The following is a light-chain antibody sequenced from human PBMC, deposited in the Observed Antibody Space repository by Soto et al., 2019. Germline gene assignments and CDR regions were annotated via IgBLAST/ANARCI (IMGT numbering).Light chain of an antibody. Sequence: IQLTQSPSSLSASVGDRVTITCRASQDIAIYLAWYQQKPGEAPKLLIYAASTLYGGVPSRFSGSGSGTDFALTISRLEPEDFAVYCCQLYGVSPKTFGQGTNVEVK. CDR2: AAS. CDR3: QLYGVSPKT. CDR1: QDIAIY. V-gene: IGKV1-9*01. J-gene: IGKJ1*01.